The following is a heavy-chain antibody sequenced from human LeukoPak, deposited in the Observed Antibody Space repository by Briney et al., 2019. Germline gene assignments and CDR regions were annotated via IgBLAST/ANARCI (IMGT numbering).Heavy chain of an antibody. CDR2: IYSGGST. CDR3: ARGYCTSTSCYQRGAFDI. V-gene: IGHV3-53*01. CDR1: DFTVSSNY. D-gene: IGHD2-2*01. Sequence: GGSLRLSCAASDFTVSSNYMSWVRQAPGKGLEWVSVIYSGGSTYCADSVKGRFTISRDNSKNTLYLQMNSLRAEDTAIYYCARGYCTSTSCYQRGAFDIWGQGTMVTVSS. J-gene: IGHJ3*02.